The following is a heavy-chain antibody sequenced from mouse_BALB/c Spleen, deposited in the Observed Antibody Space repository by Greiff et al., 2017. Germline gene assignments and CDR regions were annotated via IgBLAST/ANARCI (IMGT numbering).Heavy chain of an antibody. CDR1: GFTFSSYA. J-gene: IGHJ4*01. Sequence: EVHLVESGGGLVKPGGSLKLSCAASGFTFSSYAMSWVRQTPEKRLEWVASISSGGSTYYPDSVKGRFTISRDNARNILYLQMSSLRSEDTAMYYCARANYGNYGAMDYWGQGTSVTVSS. CDR3: ARANYGNYGAMDY. V-gene: IGHV5-6-5*01. D-gene: IGHD2-1*01. CDR2: ISSGGST.